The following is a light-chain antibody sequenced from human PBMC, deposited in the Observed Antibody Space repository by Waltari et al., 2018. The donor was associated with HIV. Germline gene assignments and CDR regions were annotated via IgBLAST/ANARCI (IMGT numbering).Light chain of an antibody. J-gene: IGLJ2*01. V-gene: IGLV2-14*01. CDR2: EVT. Sequence: QSALTQPASVSGSPGQSITIPCTGTSSHVGCYHYVSWYQQYSGKAPKLIIYEVTNRPSGVSNRFSGSKSGNTASLTISGLQAEDEADYYCSSYTSTSTVLVGGGTRLTV. CDR1: SSHVGCYHY. CDR3: SSYTSTSTVL.